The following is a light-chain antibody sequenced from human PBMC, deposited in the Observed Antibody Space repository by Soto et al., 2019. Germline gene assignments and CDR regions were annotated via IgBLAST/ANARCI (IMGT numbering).Light chain of an antibody. V-gene: IGLV2-14*01. Sequence: QSVLTQPASVSGSPGQSITIFCTGTNSDVGGYNYVSWYHQHPGKAPKLIIYGVTNRPSGVSDRFSGSKSGYTASLTISGLRAEDEADYYFSSYTNHGAPVFGTGNKVTVL. CDR1: NSDVGGYNY. CDR2: GVT. CDR3: SSYTNHGAPV. J-gene: IGLJ1*01.